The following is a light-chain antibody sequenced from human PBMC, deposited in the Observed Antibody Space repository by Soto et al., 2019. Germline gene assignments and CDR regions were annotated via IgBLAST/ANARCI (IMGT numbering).Light chain of an antibody. V-gene: IGKV1-33*01. J-gene: IGKJ5*01. CDR3: QQYENLPT. Sequence: DIQMTQSPSALAASVGDRVTITCQAIQNINNYLNWYQQKPGRAHKLLIYDASNLEAGVPSRFRGSGSGTDFTFTISRLQPEDIATYYCQQYENLPTFGQGTRLEI. CDR1: QNINNY. CDR2: DAS.